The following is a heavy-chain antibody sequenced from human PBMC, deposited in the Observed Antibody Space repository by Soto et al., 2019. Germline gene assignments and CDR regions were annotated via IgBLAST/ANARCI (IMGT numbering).Heavy chain of an antibody. CDR3: AREVYYAFWSGYYHFDY. CDR2: IIPIFGTA. J-gene: IGHJ4*02. Sequence: QVQLVQSGAEVKKPGSSVKVSCKASGGTFSSYAISWVRQAPGQGLEWMGGIIPIFGTANYAQKFQGRVTITADESTSTAYMELSSLRSEDTAVYNCAREVYYAFWSGYYHFDYWGQGTLVTVSS. D-gene: IGHD3-3*01. CDR1: GGTFSSYA. V-gene: IGHV1-69*01.